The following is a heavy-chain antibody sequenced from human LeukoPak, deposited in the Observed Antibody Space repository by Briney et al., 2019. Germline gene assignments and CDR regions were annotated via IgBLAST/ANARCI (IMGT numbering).Heavy chain of an antibody. CDR3: ARLHSNYYDSSGYPYYFDY. J-gene: IGHJ4*02. Sequence: PSETLSLTCTVSGGSISSYYWSWIRQPPGKGLEWIGYIYYSGSTNYNPSLKSRVPISVDTSKNQFSLKLSSVTAADTAVYYCARLHSNYYDSSGYPYYFDYWGQGTLVTVCS. D-gene: IGHD3-22*01. CDR1: GGSISSYY. CDR2: IYYSGST. V-gene: IGHV4-59*08.